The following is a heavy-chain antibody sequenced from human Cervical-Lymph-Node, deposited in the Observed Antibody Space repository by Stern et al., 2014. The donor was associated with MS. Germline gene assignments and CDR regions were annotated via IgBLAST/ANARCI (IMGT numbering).Heavy chain of an antibody. Sequence: VQLVESGAEVKKPGASVKVSCKAFGDTYTGNYIHWVRQAPGQGLEWMGRINAQSGGTDYHQRFQGRVTMTRDTSTSTDYMEVNSLRSDDTAVYYCARDKGVGSPSWGLYDYYYAMDVWGQGTTVTVSS. D-gene: IGHD3-16*01. CDR2: INAQSGGT. CDR1: GDTYTGNY. J-gene: IGHJ6*02. CDR3: ARDKGVGSPSWGLYDYYYAMDV. V-gene: IGHV1-2*06.